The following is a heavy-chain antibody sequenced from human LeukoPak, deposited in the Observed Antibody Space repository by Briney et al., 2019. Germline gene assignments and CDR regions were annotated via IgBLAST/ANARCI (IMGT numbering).Heavy chain of an antibody. CDR2: IYSGGST. V-gene: IGHV3-53*01. Sequence: GGSLRPSCAASGFTVSSNYMSWVRQAPGKGLEWVSVIYSGGSTYYADSVKGRFTISRDNSKSTLYLQMNSLRAEDTAVYYCARGSGWYDGMDVWGQGTTVTVSS. CDR3: ARGSGWYDGMDV. J-gene: IGHJ6*02. CDR1: GFTVSSNY. D-gene: IGHD6-19*01.